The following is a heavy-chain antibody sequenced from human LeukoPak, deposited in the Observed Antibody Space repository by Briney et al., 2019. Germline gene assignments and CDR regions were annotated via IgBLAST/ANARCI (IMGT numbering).Heavy chain of an antibody. Sequence: GGSLRLSCAASGFIFSNYWMSWVRQAPGKGLERVANINQDGSKKYYVDSVKGRFTISRDNAKNSLYLQMNGLRPEDTAVYYCARDTAGCDYWGQGTLVTVSS. V-gene: IGHV3-7*03. CDR3: ARDTAGCDY. CDR2: INQDGSKK. CDR1: GFIFSNYW. D-gene: IGHD5-18*01. J-gene: IGHJ4*02.